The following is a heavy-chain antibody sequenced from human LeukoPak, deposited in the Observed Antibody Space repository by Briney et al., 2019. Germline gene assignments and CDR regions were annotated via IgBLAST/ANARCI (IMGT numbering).Heavy chain of an antibody. CDR2: IYYSGTT. D-gene: IGHD6-13*01. J-gene: IGHJ4*02. CDR3: ARGVYIAAAQYGY. CDR1: GGSISSYY. V-gene: IGHV4-59*01. Sequence: SETLSLTCAVSGGSISSYYWSWIRQPPGKGLEWIGYIYYSGTTNYNPSLKSRVTISVGTSKNQFSLKLSSVTAADTAVYYCARGVYIAAAQYGYWGQGTLVTVSS.